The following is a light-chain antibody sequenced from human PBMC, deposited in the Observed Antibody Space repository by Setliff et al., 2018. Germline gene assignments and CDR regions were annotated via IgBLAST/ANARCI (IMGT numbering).Light chain of an antibody. CDR3: SSYRSSSTYV. V-gene: IGLV2-14*01. CDR1: SSDVGGYNF. Sequence: QSVLTQPASASGSPGQSITISCTGTSSDVGGYNFVSWYQQHPGKAPKLMIYDVSKRPSGVSNRFSGSKSGNTASLTIPGLQAEDEADYYCSSYRSSSTYVFGTGTKVTVL. CDR2: DVS. J-gene: IGLJ1*01.